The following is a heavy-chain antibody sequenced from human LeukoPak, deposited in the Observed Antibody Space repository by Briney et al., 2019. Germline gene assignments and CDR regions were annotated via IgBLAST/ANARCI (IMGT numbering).Heavy chain of an antibody. CDR1: GYTFTGYY. V-gene: IGHV1-18*04. CDR2: ISAYNGNT. Sequence: ASVKVSCKASGYTFTGYYMHWVRQAPGQGLEWMGWISAYNGNTNYAQKLQGRVTMTTDTSTSTAYMELRSLRSDDTAVYYCARESIRYSSSWFRYWYFDLWGRGTLVTVSS. D-gene: IGHD6-13*01. J-gene: IGHJ2*01. CDR3: ARESIRYSSSWFRYWYFDL.